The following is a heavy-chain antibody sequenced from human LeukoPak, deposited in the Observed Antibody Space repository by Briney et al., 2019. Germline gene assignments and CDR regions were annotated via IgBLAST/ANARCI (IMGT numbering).Heavy chain of an antibody. V-gene: IGHV3-66*01. Sequence: GGSLRLSCAASGLTVTNNHMTWVRQAPGKGLEWVSVIQSGGSTYYADSVKGRFTISRDNSKNTLYLQMSCLRAEDTAVYYCARRAVTNQFDSWGQGTLVTVSS. CDR1: GLTVTNNH. CDR3: ARRAVTNQFDS. D-gene: IGHD4-17*01. J-gene: IGHJ4*02. CDR2: IQSGGST.